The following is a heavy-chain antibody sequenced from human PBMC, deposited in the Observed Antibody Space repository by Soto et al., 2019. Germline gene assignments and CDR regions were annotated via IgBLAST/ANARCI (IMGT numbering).Heavy chain of an antibody. CDR2: IYNSGST. Sequence: QVQLQESGPGLVKPSQTLSLTCTVSGGSISSVGYYWSWIRQHPGKGLEWIGYIYNSGSTHYNPSLKSRITMSVDTSKNQFSLKLSSVTVADTAAYFCARETVGTIDRWGQGTLVTVSS. J-gene: IGHJ5*02. V-gene: IGHV4-31*03. CDR1: GGSISSVGYY. CDR3: ARETVGTIDR. D-gene: IGHD5-12*01.